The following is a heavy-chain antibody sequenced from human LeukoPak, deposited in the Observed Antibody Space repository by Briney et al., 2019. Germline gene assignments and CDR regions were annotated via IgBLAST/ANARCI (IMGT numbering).Heavy chain of an antibody. D-gene: IGHD1-14*01. CDR2: IWCDGSNT. J-gene: IGHJ5*02. CDR1: GFSFSSHA. V-gene: IGHV3-33*01. CDR3: ARDTGNHPNNWLDP. Sequence: GGSLRLSCEASGFSFSSHAMQWVRQAPGKGLEWVALIWCDGSNTYYADSVQGRFTISRDDSKNTLYLQMNSLRAEDTANYYCARDTGNHPNNWLDPWGQGTLVTVSS.